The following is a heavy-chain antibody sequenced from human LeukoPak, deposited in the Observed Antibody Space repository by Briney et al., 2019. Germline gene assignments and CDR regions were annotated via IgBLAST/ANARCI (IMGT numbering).Heavy chain of an antibody. Sequence: PSETLSLTCTVSGGSISSYYWSWIRQPPGKGLEWIGYIYYSGSTNYNPSLKSRVTISVDTSKNQFSLKLSSVTAADTAVYYCARVVPAAIRGLAFDIWGQGTMVTVSS. CDR3: ARVVPAAIRGLAFDI. CDR2: IYYSGST. V-gene: IGHV4-59*01. CDR1: GGSISSYY. D-gene: IGHD2-2*02. J-gene: IGHJ3*02.